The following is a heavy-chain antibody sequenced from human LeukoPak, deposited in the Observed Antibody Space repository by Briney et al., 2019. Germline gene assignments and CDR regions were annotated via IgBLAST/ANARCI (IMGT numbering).Heavy chain of an antibody. CDR1: GFTFTSYY. Sequence: ASVRVSCKVFGFTFTSYYFHWVRQAPGQGLEYMGWINPHSGGTNYAPKFRGKVTMTSDTSTDTAYLEVDSLTSDDTAVYYCARVYRQYDGFDIWGQGTLVLVSS. D-gene: IGHD1-26*01. CDR3: ARVYRQYDGFDI. CDR2: INPHSGGT. V-gene: IGHV1-2*02. J-gene: IGHJ3*02.